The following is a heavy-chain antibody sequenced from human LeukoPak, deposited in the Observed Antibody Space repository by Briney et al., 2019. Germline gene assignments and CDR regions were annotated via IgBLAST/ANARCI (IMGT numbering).Heavy chain of an antibody. J-gene: IGHJ3*02. CDR1: GGSISSYY. V-gene: IGHV4-59*01. CDR3: ARRVAGESRAFDI. CDR2: IYYSGST. Sequence: PSETLSLTCTVSGGSISSYYWSWLWQPPGKGLEWIGYIYYSGSTNYNPSLKSRVTISLGTSKNQFSLKLSSLTAADTAVYYCARRVAGESRAFDIWGQGTMVTVSS. D-gene: IGHD3-10*01.